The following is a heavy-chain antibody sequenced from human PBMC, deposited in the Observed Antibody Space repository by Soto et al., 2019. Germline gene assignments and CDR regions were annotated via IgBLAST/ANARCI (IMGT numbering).Heavy chain of an antibody. CDR2: INAGNGNT. D-gene: IGHD3-22*01. J-gene: IGHJ6*02. V-gene: IGHV1-3*01. CDR1: GYTFTSYA. Sequence: ASVKVSCKASGYTFTSYAMHWVRQAPGQRLEWMGWINAGNGNTKYSQKFQGRVTITRDTSASTAYMELSSLRSEDTAVYYCAREVYYYDSSGYDYDYYYYYGMDVWGQGTTVTVSS. CDR3: AREVYYYDSSGYDYDYYYYYGMDV.